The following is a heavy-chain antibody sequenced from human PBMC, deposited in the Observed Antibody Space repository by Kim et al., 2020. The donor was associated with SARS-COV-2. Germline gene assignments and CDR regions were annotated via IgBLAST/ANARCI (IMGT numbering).Heavy chain of an antibody. CDR3: ARDTGRDFWSGYWQPYKDTGGMDV. D-gene: IGHD3-3*01. V-gene: IGHV3-53*01. J-gene: IGHJ6*02. CDR2: IYSGAGT. CDR1: GFIVSSNY. Sequence: GGSLRLSCAASGFIVSSNYMSWVRQAPGKGLEWVSVIYSGAGTYYADSVKGRFTISRDNSKNTLYLQMNSLRAEDTAVYYCARDTGRDFWSGYWQPYKDTGGMDVWGQGTTVTVSS.